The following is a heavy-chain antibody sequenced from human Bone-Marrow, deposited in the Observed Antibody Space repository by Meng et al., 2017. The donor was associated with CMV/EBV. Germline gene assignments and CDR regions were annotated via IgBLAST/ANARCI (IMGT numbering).Heavy chain of an antibody. CDR3: ARDAPVITPHHDAFDV. CDR2: IDNDGSTT. V-gene: IGHV3-74*01. CDR1: GFTFTNYA. J-gene: IGHJ3*01. D-gene: IGHD4-23*01. Sequence: GESLKISCAASGFTFTNYAMSWVRQAPGKGLEWVSRIDNDGSTTDYADSVKGRFTISRDNAKNTLYLQMNSLRGEDTAVYYCARDAPVITPHHDAFDVWGQGTLVTVSS.